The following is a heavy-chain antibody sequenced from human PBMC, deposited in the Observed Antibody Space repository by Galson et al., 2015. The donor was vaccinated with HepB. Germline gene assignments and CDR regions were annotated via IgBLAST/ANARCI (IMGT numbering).Heavy chain of an antibody. CDR1: GFTFSSYS. CDR3: AREGTTVVTGGGYYYGMDV. V-gene: IGHV3-21*01. J-gene: IGHJ6*02. CDR2: ISSSSSYI. D-gene: IGHD4-23*01. Sequence: SLRLSCAASGFTFSSYSMNWVRQAPGKGLEWASSISSSSSYIYYADSVKGRFTISRDNAKNSLYLQMNSLRAEDTAVYYCAREGTTVVTGGGYYYGMDVWGQGTTVTVSS.